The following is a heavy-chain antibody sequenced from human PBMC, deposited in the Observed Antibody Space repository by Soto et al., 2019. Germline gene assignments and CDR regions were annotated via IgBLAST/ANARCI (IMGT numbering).Heavy chain of an antibody. CDR1: GFTFSSYA. V-gene: IGHV3-23*01. CDR3: AKDLGGYCSGGSCPGGFDY. J-gene: IGHJ4*02. Sequence: GGSLRLSCAASGFTFSSYAMSWVRQAPGKGLEWVSAISGSGGSTYYADSVKGRFTISRDNSKNTLYLQMNSLRAEDTAVYYCAKDLGGYCSGGSCPGGFDYWGQGTLVTVS. CDR2: ISGSGGST. D-gene: IGHD2-15*01.